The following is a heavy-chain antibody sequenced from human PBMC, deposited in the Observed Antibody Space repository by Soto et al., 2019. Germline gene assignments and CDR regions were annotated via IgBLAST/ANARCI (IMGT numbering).Heavy chain of an antibody. Sequence: GGSLRLSCAASGFTFSSYDMHWVRQATGKGLEWVSAIGTAGDTYYPGSVKGRFTISRENAKNSLYLQMNSLRAGDTAVYYCARGRVLLWFGDGTGHDAFDIWGQGTMVTVSS. V-gene: IGHV3-13*01. D-gene: IGHD3-10*01. J-gene: IGHJ3*02. CDR1: GFTFSSYD. CDR3: ARGRVLLWFGDGTGHDAFDI. CDR2: IGTAGDT.